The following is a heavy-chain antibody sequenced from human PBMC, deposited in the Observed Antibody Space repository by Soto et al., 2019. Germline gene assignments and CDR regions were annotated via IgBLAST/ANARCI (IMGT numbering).Heavy chain of an antibody. V-gene: IGHV1-18*01. Sequence: QVQLVQSGAEVKKPGASVKVSCRASGYTFTNYGINWVRQAPGQGIEWMGWISGYNGNVNYAQNFQGRVTMTTDTYTSTAYMQLTSLTSDDTAVYYCARGSIIWNEDNWFDPWGQGTLVTVSS. CDR2: ISGYNGNV. CDR3: ARGSIIWNEDNWFDP. D-gene: IGHD1-1*01. J-gene: IGHJ5*02. CDR1: GYTFTNYG.